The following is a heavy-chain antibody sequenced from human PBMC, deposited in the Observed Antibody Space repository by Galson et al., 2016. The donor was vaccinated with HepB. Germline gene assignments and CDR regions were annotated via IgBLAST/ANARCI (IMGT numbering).Heavy chain of an antibody. CDR2: ISYDGRKK. V-gene: IGHV3-30*04. D-gene: IGHD3-16*02. J-gene: IGHJ3*01. Sequence: SLRLSCAASGFTFSSYVMHWVRQAPGKGLEWVAVISYDGRKKYYADSVQGRFTIPRDNSKNTLYLQMNSLRAEDTAVYYCAREGSFGGLIVIFDLWGQGTMVTVSS. CDR3: AREGSFGGLIVIFDL. CDR1: GFTFSSYV.